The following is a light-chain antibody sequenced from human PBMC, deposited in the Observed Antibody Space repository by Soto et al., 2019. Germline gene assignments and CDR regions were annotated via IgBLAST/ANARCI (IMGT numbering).Light chain of an antibody. V-gene: IGKV1-5*03. CDR1: QSISSW. J-gene: IGKJ1*01. CDR2: KAS. CDR3: HQYQGT. Sequence: DIQMTQSPSTLSASVGDRVTITCRASQSISSWLAWYQQKPGKAPKLLIYKASSLESGVPSRFRVSGSGTESTLTISSLQPDVFATYSCHQYQGTFGQGTKVEIK.